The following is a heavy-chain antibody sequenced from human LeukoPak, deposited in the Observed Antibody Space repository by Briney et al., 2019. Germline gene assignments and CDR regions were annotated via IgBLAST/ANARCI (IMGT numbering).Heavy chain of an antibody. Sequence: PSETLSLTCTVSGGSISSYYWSWIRQPAGKGLEWIGRIYTSGSTNYNPSLKSRVTMSVDTSKNQFSLKLSSVTAADTAEYYCARVGYDSSGYYYYAFDIWGQGTMVTVSS. CDR1: GGSISSYY. CDR2: IYTSGST. J-gene: IGHJ3*02. D-gene: IGHD3-22*01. V-gene: IGHV4-4*07. CDR3: ARVGYDSSGYYYYAFDI.